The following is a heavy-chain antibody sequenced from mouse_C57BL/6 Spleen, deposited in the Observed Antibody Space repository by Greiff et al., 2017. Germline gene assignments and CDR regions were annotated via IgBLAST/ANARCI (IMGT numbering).Heavy chain of an antibody. CDR1: GFTFSSYA. CDR2: ISDGGSYT. Sequence: EVQVVEPGGGLVKPGGSLKLSCAASGFTFSSYAMSWVRQTPEKRLEWVATISDGGSYTYYPDNVKGRFTISRDNAKNNLYLQMSQLKSEDTAVYYCAREGGYDYDGAWFAYWGQGTLVTVSA. V-gene: IGHV5-4*01. J-gene: IGHJ3*01. CDR3: AREGGYDYDGAWFAY. D-gene: IGHD2-4*01.